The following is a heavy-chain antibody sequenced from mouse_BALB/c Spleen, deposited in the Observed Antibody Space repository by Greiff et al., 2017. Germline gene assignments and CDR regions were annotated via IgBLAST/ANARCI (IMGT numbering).Heavy chain of an antibody. Sequence: EVQLQQSGPSLVKPSQTLSLTCSVTGDSITSGYWNWIRKFPGNKLEYMGYISYSGSTYYNPSLKSRISITRDTSKNQYYLQLNSVTTEDTATYYCAHPDGYKGGDYAMDDWGQGTSVTVSS. J-gene: IGHJ4*01. CDR1: GDSITSGY. CDR3: AHPDGYKGGDYAMDD. CDR2: ISYSGST. D-gene: IGHD2-3*01. V-gene: IGHV3-8*02.